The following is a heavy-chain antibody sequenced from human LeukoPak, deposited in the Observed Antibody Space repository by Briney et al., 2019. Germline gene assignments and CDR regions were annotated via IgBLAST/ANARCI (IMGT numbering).Heavy chain of an antibody. CDR2: IYSGGST. J-gene: IGHJ4*02. D-gene: IGHD7-27*01. V-gene: IGHV3-53*01. CDR3: AKDDVPSNWGTLGLFDY. CDR1: GSTVSSNY. Sequence: PGGSLRLSCAASGSTVSSNYMSWVRQAPGKGLEWVSVIYSGGSTYYADSVKGRFTISRDNSKNTLYLQMNSLRAGDTAVYYCAKDDVPSNWGTLGLFDYWGQGTLVTVSS.